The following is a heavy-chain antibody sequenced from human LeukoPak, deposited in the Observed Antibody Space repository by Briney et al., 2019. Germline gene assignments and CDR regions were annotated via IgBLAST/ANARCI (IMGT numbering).Heavy chain of an antibody. Sequence: SETLSLTCAVYGGSFSGYYWSWIRQPPGKGLEWIGEINHSGSTNYSPSLKSRVTISVDTSKNQFSLKLSSVTAADTAVYYCARGPIAYCGGDCYSEVYFDYWGQGTLVTVSS. D-gene: IGHD2-21*02. J-gene: IGHJ4*02. CDR3: ARGPIAYCGGDCYSEVYFDY. V-gene: IGHV4-34*01. CDR2: INHSGST. CDR1: GGSFSGYY.